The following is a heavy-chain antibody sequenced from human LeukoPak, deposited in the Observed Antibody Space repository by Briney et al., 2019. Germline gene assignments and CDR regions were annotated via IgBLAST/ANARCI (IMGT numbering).Heavy chain of an antibody. CDR3: ARVNAGVFDY. D-gene: IGHD1-1*01. CDR2: TYYTSKWYS. J-gene: IGHJ4*02. V-gene: IGHV6-1*01. CDR1: GYSVSSNSAA. Sequence: SQTLSLTCAISGYSVSSNSAAWNWIRQSPSRCLEWLGRTYYTSKWYSEYALSVKGRITVNPDTSKNQFSLQLSSVTPEDTAVYYCARVNAGVFDYWGQGTLVTVSS.